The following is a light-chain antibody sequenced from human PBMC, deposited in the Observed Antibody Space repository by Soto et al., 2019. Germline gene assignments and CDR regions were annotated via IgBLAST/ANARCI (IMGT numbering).Light chain of an antibody. V-gene: IGLV2-14*01. CDR2: DVS. CDR3: SSYTSRSTSV. CDR1: SSDVGGYNY. Sequence: QSALTQPASVSGSPGQSITISCTGSSSDVGGYNYVSWYQQHPGKAPKLMIYDVSNRPSGVSNRFSGSKSGNTASLTISGLQVEDEAVFYCSSYTSRSTSVFGSGPKVPVL. J-gene: IGLJ1*01.